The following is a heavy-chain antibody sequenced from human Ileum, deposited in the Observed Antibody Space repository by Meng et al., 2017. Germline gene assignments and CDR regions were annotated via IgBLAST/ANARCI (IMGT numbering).Heavy chain of an antibody. V-gene: IGHV4-39*07. J-gene: IGHJ4*02. CDR1: GGSISGSSYY. CDR3: ARGFYDSRGYSNPFDY. CDR2: ISYSGST. D-gene: IGHD3-22*01. Sequence: QLQLQESGPGLVRPSETLSLTCTVSGGSISGSSYYWGWIRQPPGKGPEWIGYISYSGSTKYDPSLKSRLSLSLDTSKNQISLKLTSVTAADTAVYYCARGFYDSRGYSNPFDYWGQGTLVTVSS.